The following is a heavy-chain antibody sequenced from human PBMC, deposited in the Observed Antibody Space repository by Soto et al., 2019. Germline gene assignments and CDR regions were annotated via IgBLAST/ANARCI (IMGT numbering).Heavy chain of an antibody. CDR1: GGSVSSGSYY. V-gene: IGHV4-61*01. CDR2: IYYSGST. D-gene: IGHD2-15*01. CDR3: ARSTVVTYWFDP. Sequence: SETLSLTCTVSGGSVSSGSYYWSWIRQPPGKGLEWIGYIYYSGSTNYNPSLKSRVTISVDTSKNRFSLKLSSVTAADTAVYYCARSTVVTYWFDPWGQGPMVIVSA. J-gene: IGHJ5*02.